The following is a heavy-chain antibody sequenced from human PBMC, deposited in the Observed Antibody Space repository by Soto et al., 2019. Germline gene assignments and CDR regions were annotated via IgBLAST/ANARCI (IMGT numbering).Heavy chain of an antibody. D-gene: IGHD2-8*01. CDR3: ARGGHCTPSSCYGDYDRGMDV. CDR2: ISGHTGNT. J-gene: IGHJ6*02. CDR1: GYTLTKYD. V-gene: IGHV1-18*04. Sequence: QEQLVQSGAEVKKPGASVKVSCKASGYTLTKYDISWVRQAPGQGLEWMGWISGHTGNTNYAQRFHGRVTLTTDTSAGTAYMELRSLRSDDTAVYYCARGGHCTPSSCYGDYDRGMDVWGQGTTVTVSS.